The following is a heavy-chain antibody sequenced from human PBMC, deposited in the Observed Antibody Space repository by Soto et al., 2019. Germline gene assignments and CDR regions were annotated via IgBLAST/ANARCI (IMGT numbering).Heavy chain of an antibody. CDR1: GFTFSSYA. CDR2: ISGSGGST. Sequence: GGSLRLSCAASGFTFSSYAMSWVRQAPGKGLEWVSGISGSGGSTYYADSVKGRFTISRDNSKNTLYLQMNSLRAEDTAVYYCAKWHETYYDILTGYYFGFDYWGQGTLVTVSS. CDR3: AKWHETYYDILTGYYFGFDY. J-gene: IGHJ4*02. V-gene: IGHV3-23*01. D-gene: IGHD3-9*01.